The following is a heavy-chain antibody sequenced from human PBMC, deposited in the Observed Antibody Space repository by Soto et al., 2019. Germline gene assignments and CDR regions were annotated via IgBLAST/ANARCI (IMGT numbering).Heavy chain of an antibody. D-gene: IGHD6-13*01. CDR1: GFDFGDYY. J-gene: IGHJ4*02. V-gene: IGHV3-11*01. CDR3: AKVDVSTAGSFAY. CDR2: IDSDDGTT. Sequence: PGGSLRLSCTASGFDFGDYYMSWIRQAPGKGLEWVSYIDSDDGTTYYTDSVKGRFTISRDNAKNSLYLQMNSLRVGDTAVYLCAKVDVSTAGSFAYWGQGALVTVSS.